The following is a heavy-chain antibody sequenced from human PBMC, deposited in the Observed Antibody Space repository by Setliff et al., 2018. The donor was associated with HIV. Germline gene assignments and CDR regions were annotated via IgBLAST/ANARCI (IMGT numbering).Heavy chain of an antibody. CDR2: INHSGST. CDR1: GGSFSDYY. CDR3: ARGDYPLSTVATIKGVVWFDP. D-gene: IGHD5-12*01. V-gene: IGHV4-34*01. Sequence: SETLSLTCAVYGGSFSDYYWSWIRQPPGKGLEWIGEINHSGSTNYNPSLTSRVTISVDTSKHQFSLKLSSVTAADTAVYYCARGDYPLSTVATIKGVVWFDPWGQGTLVTVSS. J-gene: IGHJ5*02.